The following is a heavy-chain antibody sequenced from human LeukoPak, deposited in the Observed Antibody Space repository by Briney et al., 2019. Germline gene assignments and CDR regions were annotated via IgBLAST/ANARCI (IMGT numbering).Heavy chain of an antibody. Sequence: GGSLRLSCAASGFTFSSYSMNWVRQAPGKGLEWVSSISSSSSYIYYADSVKGRFTISRDNAKNSLYLQMNSLRAEDTAVYYCARDSMDGYYYYYGMDVWGQGTMVTVSS. J-gene: IGHJ6*02. CDR2: ISSSSSYI. CDR3: ARDSMDGYYYYYGMDV. D-gene: IGHD2-2*01. V-gene: IGHV3-21*01. CDR1: GFTFSSYS.